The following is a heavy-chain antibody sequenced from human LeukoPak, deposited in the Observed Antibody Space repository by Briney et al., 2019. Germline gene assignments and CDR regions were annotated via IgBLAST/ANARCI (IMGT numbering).Heavy chain of an antibody. V-gene: IGHV4-39*07. D-gene: IGHD3-3*01. J-gene: IGHJ4*02. Sequence: SETLSLTCTVSGGSISSSTYYWGWIRQPPGKGLEWIGSIYYSGSTYYNPSLKSRVTISVDTSKNQFSLKLSSVTAADTAVYYCARDRAYDFWSGYSTPYFDYWGQGTLVTVSS. CDR3: ARDRAYDFWSGYSTPYFDY. CDR1: GGSISSSTYY. CDR2: IYYSGST.